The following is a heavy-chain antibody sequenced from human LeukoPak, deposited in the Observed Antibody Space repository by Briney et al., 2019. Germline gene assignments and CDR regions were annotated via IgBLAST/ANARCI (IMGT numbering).Heavy chain of an antibody. CDR3: AKARSSWGRYFDF. V-gene: IGHV3-23*01. CDR1: GFIFSSYG. Sequence: GRSLRLSCAASGFIFSSYGMSWVRQAPGKGLEWISSTSTRGGSTFYADSVKGRFFISRDNSNNTLFLLMNSLRVDDTAVYYCAKARSSWGRYFDFWGRGTLVTVS. D-gene: IGHD3-16*01. J-gene: IGHJ4*02. CDR2: TSTRGGST.